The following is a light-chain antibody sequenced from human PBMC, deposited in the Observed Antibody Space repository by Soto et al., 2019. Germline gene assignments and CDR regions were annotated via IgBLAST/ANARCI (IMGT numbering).Light chain of an antibody. V-gene: IGKV1-5*01. CDR2: DAS. CDR1: QSISSW. J-gene: IGKJ2*01. Sequence: DIQMTQSPSTLSASVGDRVTITCRASQSISSWLAWYQQKPGKAPKLLICDASSLESGVPSRFSGSGSGTEFTLTISSLQPDDFATYYCQQYNSYPYTFGQGTKLEIK. CDR3: QQYNSYPYT.